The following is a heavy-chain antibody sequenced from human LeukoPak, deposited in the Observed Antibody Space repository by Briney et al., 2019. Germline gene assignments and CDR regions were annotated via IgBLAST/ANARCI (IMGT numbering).Heavy chain of an antibody. CDR1: GYTFTSYG. Sequence: GASVKVSCKASGYTFTSYGISWVRQAPGQGLEWMGWMNPNSGNTGYAQKFQGRVTITRNTSISTAYMELSSLRSEDTAVYYCARAPRVPAAIRGGYYYYYMDVWGKGTTVTVSS. J-gene: IGHJ6*03. CDR3: ARAPRVPAAIRGGYYYYYMDV. D-gene: IGHD2-2*02. V-gene: IGHV1-8*03. CDR2: MNPNSGNT.